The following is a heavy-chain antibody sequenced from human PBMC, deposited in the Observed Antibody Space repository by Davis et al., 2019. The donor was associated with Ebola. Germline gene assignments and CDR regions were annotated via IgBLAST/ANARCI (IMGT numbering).Heavy chain of an antibody. D-gene: IGHD6-19*01. Sequence: ASVKVSCKASGYTFTGYYMHWVRQAPGQGLEWMGIINPSGGSTSYAQKFQGRVTMTRDTSTSTAYMELSRLRSDDTAVYYCARDLGVPSSGWCDYWGQGTLVTVSS. CDR2: INPSGGST. CDR3: ARDLGVPSSGWCDY. CDR1: GYTFTGYY. V-gene: IGHV1-46*01. J-gene: IGHJ4*02.